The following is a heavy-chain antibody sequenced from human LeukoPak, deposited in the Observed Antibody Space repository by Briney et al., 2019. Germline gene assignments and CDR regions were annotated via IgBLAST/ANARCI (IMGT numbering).Heavy chain of an antibody. J-gene: IGHJ4*02. D-gene: IGHD6-19*01. CDR2: INAGNGNT. CDR3: ARGGPNRSGWTLDY. V-gene: IGHV1-3*01. CDR1: GYTFTSYA. Sequence: GASVKVSCKASGYTFTSYAMHWVRQAPGQRLEWLGWINAGNGNTKYSQKFQGRVTITRDTSATTAYMELSSLTSEDTAVYYCARGGPNRSGWTLDYWGPGTLVTVSS.